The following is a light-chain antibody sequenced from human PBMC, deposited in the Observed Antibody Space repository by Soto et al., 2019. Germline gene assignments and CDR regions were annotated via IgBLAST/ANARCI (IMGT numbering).Light chain of an antibody. CDR2: DVS. V-gene: IGLV2-11*01. J-gene: IGLJ1*01. CDR1: SSDVGAYNY. Sequence: QSALTQPRSVSGSPGQSVTISCTGTSSDVGAYNYVSWYQQHPGKAPKLMIYDVSKRPSGVPDRFSGSKSGNTASLTISGLQAEDEAEYYCFSYAGSYTPYVFGTGTKVTVL. CDR3: FSYAGSYTPYV.